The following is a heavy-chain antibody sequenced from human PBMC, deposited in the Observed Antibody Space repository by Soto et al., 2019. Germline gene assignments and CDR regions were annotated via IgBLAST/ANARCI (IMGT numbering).Heavy chain of an antibody. CDR2: INPMFGTA. J-gene: IGHJ3*02. CDR1: GGTFSSYA. CDR3: ARDQVVRGVIITLDAFDI. D-gene: IGHD3-10*01. Sequence: QVQLVQSGAEVKKPGSSVKVSCKASGGTFSSYAISWVRQAPGQGLEWMGGINPMFGTANYAQKFQGRVTITADESTSTAYMKLSSLRSEDTAVYYCARDQVVRGVIITLDAFDIWGQGTMVTVSS. V-gene: IGHV1-69*01.